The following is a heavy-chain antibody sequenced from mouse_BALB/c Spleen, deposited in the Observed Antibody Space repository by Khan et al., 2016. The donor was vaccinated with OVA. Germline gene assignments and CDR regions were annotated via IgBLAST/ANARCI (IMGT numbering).Heavy chain of an antibody. V-gene: IGHV3-2*02. Sequence: EVQLQESGPGLVKPSRSLSLTCTVTGYSITSDYAWNWIRQFPGNKLEWMGYISYSGSTTYNPSLKSRISITRDTSKNQFFLQLNSVTTEDTATYYCARWFTYWGQGTLVTVSA. J-gene: IGHJ3*01. CDR3: ARWFTY. CDR2: ISYSGST. CDR1: GYSITSDYA.